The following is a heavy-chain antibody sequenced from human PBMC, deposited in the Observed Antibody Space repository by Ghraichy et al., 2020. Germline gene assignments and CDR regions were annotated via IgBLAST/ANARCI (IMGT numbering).Heavy chain of an antibody. CDR2: THRKST. V-gene: IGHV4-34*01. Sequence: THRKSTNYNPSLKSRVTISVDTSKNQFSLKLSSVTAADTAVYYCARGKREAVADRMVAHDYYG. CDR3: ARGKREAVADRMVAHDYYG. D-gene: IGHD6-19*01. J-gene: IGHJ6*01.